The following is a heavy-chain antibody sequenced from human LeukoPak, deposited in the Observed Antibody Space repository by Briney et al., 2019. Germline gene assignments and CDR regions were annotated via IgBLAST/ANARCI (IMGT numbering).Heavy chain of an antibody. CDR1: GGSISSYY. CDR2: IYHSGST. CDR3: ARSGYSGHDFNY. Sequence: SETLSLTCTVSGGSISSYYWSWFRQPPGKGLEWIGYIYHSGSTNYNPSLKSRVTISVDTSKNQFSLNLNSVTAADTAVYHCARSGYSGHDFNYWGQGTLVTVSS. D-gene: IGHD5-12*01. V-gene: IGHV4-59*01. J-gene: IGHJ4*02.